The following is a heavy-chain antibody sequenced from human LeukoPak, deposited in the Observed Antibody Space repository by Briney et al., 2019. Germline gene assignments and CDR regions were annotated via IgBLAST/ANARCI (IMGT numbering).Heavy chain of an antibody. J-gene: IGHJ3*02. CDR1: GFTFSSYG. CDR2: ISFDGSNK. V-gene: IGHV3-30*18. Sequence: GRSLRLSCAASGFTFSSYGMHWVRQAPGKGLEWVAVISFDGSNKYYADSVKVRFTVSRDNSKNTLYLQMNSLRAEDTAVYYCAKASRYLGSGSYYRDAFDIWGQGTMVTVSS. D-gene: IGHD3-10*02. CDR3: AKASRYLGSGSYYRDAFDI.